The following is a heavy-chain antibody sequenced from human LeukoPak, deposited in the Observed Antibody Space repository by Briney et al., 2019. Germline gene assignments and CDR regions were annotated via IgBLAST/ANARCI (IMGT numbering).Heavy chain of an antibody. V-gene: IGHV3-48*01. CDR3: ANRIAATGVVY. J-gene: IGHJ4*02. CDR2: ISSSDSTI. D-gene: IGHD6-13*01. Sequence: GGSLRLSCAASGFTFSSYSMNWVRQAPGRGLEWVSYISSSDSTIYYADSVKGRFTISRDNSKNTLYLQMNSLRAEDTAVYYCANRIAATGVVYWGQGTLVTVPS. CDR1: GFTFSSYS.